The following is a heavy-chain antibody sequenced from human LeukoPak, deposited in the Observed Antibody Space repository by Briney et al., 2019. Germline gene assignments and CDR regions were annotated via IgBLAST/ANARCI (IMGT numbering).Heavy chain of an antibody. J-gene: IGHJ5*02. V-gene: IGHV3-13*01. D-gene: IGHD2-2*01. CDR2: LSTTGDT. CDR3: TRGGCGRTSCYGDSGLDP. Sequence: GGSLRLSCAASGFTISRYDIHWVRHPTGKGLEWVSFLSTTGDTYYQDSMKGRFTISRDTVRNSVYLQMNSLRADDAAVYYCTRGGCGRTSCYGDSGLDPWGQGTLVTVSS. CDR1: GFTISRYD.